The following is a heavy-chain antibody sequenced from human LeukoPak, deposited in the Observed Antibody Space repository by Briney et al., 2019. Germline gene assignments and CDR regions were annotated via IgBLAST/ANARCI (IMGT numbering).Heavy chain of an antibody. CDR3: ARDECSGGSCQALSYYYYGMDV. J-gene: IGHJ6*02. V-gene: IGHV3-23*01. CDR1: GFTFSSYA. Sequence: PGGSLRLSCAASGFTFSSYAMSWVRQAPGKGLEWVSAISGSGGSTYYADSVKGRFTISRDNSKNTLYLQMNSLRAEDTAVYYCARDECSGGSCQALSYYYYGMDVWGQGTTVTVSS. D-gene: IGHD2-15*01. CDR2: ISGSGGST.